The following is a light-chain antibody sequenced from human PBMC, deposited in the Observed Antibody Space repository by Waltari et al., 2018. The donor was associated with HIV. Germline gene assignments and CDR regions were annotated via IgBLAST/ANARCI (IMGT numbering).Light chain of an antibody. V-gene: IGLV2-14*03. CDR1: SSDVGGYNY. J-gene: IGLJ1*01. Sequence: QSALIQPASVSGSPGQSITISCTGPSSDVGGYNYVSWYQQHPGKAPKLMIYDVSNRPSGVSNRFSGSKSGNTASLTISGLQAEDEADYYCSSYTSSSTLRVFGTGTKVTVL. CDR2: DVS. CDR3: SSYTSSSTLRV.